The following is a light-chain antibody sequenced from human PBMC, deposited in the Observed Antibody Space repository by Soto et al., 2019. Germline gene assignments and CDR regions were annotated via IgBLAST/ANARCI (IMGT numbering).Light chain of an antibody. CDR2: AAS. CDR1: QGIRND. V-gene: IGKV1-17*01. Sequence: DIQMTQFPSSLSASVGDRVTITCRASQGIRNDLAWYQQKPGKAPKRLIYAASSLQSGVPSRLGGSGSGTSFSLALSSLQPEDFATFSGPNHSTYPLACGQGKKVELK. CDR3: PNHSTYPLA. J-gene: IGKJ1*01.